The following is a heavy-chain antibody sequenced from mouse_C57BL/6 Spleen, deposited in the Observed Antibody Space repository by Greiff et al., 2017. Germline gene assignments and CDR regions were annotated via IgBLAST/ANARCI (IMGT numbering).Heavy chain of an antibody. CDR3: ARNGYYYAMDY. V-gene: IGHV5-16*01. CDR1: GFTFSDYY. CDR2: INYDGSIN. Sequence: EVQLVESEGGLVQPGSSMKLSCTASGFTFSDYYMAWVRQVPEKGLEWVANINYDGSINDYLDSLKSRFIISRDNAKNILYLQMSSLESEATATYSGARNGYYYAMDYWGQGTSVTVSS. J-gene: IGHJ4*01.